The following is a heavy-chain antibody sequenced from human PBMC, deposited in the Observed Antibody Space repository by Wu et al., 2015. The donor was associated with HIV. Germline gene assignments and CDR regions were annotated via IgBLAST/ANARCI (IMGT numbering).Heavy chain of an antibody. J-gene: IGHJ6*03. CDR2: INPLFGTT. CDR1: GDGFTSYA. V-gene: IGHV1-69*05. D-gene: IGHD3-22*01. CDR3: ARDGSDKRLFGSEGEESFYYYYMDV. Sequence: QVQLVQFGAEVKKPGSSVKVTCKASGDGFTSYAVSWVRQAPGQGLEWMGGINPLFGTTKHSQRFQDRVTFTTDESKRTAYMELSSLRSEDTAVYYCARDGSDKRLFGSEGEESFYYYYMDVWGKGTTVTVSS.